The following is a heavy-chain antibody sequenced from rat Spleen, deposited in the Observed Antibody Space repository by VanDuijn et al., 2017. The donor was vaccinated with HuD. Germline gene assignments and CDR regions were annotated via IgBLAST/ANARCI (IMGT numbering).Heavy chain of an antibody. Sequence: EVQLVESGGGIVQPGRSLRFSCAASGFTFSRNAMAWVRQAPTKGLEWVATISYDGSSTYYRDSVKGRFSISRDNAKTTLYLQMDSLRSEDTATYYCARLGGGPDYWGQGVMVTVSS. CDR2: ISYDGSST. J-gene: IGHJ2*01. CDR1: GFTFSRNA. D-gene: IGHD1-11*01. CDR3: ARLGGGPDY. V-gene: IGHV5-29*01.